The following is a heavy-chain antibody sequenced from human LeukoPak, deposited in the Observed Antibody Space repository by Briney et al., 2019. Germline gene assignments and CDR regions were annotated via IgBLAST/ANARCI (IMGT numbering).Heavy chain of an antibody. D-gene: IGHD2-21*02. J-gene: IGHJ4*02. CDR1: GFTFSSYA. V-gene: IGHV3-23*01. CDR3: AKDLAHIVVVTAPY. Sequence: GGSLRLSCAASGFTFSSYAMRWVRQAPGKGLEWVSAISGSGGSTYYADSVKGRFTISRDNSKNTLYLQMNSLRAEDTAVYYCAKDLAHIVVVTAPYWGQGTLVTVSS. CDR2: ISGSGGST.